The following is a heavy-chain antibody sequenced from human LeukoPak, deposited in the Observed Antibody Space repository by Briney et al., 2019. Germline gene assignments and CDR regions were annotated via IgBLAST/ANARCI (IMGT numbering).Heavy chain of an antibody. J-gene: IGHJ5*02. CDR2: ISSSGSTI. CDR3: ARDQSYCSSTSCYNWFDP. Sequence: GGSLRLSCAASGFTFSSYEMNWVRQAPGKGLEWVSYISSSGSTIYYADSVKSRFTISRDNAKNSLYLQMNSVRAEDTAVYYCARDQSYCSSTSCYNWFDPWGQGTLVTVSS. CDR1: GFTFSSYE. D-gene: IGHD2-2*01. V-gene: IGHV3-48*03.